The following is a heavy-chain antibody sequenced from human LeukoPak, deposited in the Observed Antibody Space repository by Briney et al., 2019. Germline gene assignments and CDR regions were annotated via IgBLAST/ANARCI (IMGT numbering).Heavy chain of an antibody. V-gene: IGHV3-9*01. CDR3: AKGVRITMVRGAFDI. J-gene: IGHJ3*02. CDR1: GFIFDDYA. D-gene: IGHD3-10*01. CDR2: ISWNSGSI. Sequence: PGRSLRLSCAASGFIFDDYAMHWVRQAPGKGLEWVSGISWNSGSIGYADSVEGRFTISRDNAKNSLYLQMNSLRAEDTALYYCAKGVRITMVRGAFDIWGQGTIVTVSS.